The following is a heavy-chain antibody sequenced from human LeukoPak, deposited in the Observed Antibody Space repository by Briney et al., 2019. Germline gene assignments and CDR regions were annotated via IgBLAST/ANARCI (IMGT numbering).Heavy chain of an antibody. J-gene: IGHJ4*02. Sequence: PSETLSLTCAVYGGSFNGYYWSWIRQPPGKGLEWIGEINHSGSTNYNPSLKSRVTISVDTSKNQFSLKLSSVTAADTAVYYCARDWEYCSSTSCYYYFDYWGQGTLVTVSS. CDR1: GGSFNGYY. CDR2: INHSGST. V-gene: IGHV4-34*01. D-gene: IGHD2-2*01. CDR3: ARDWEYCSSTSCYYYFDY.